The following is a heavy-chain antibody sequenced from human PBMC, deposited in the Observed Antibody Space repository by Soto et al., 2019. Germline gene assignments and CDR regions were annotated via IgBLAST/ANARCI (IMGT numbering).Heavy chain of an antibody. J-gene: IGHJ5*02. Sequence: SETLSLTCTVSGYSISSGYYWGWIRQPPGKGLEWIGSIYHSGSTYYNPSLKSRVTISVDTSKNQFSLKLSSVTAADTAVYYCARTYCSSTSCYNTGFDPWGQGTLVTVSS. D-gene: IGHD2-2*02. CDR2: IYHSGST. CDR3: ARTYCSSTSCYNTGFDP. CDR1: GYSISSGYY. V-gene: IGHV4-38-2*02.